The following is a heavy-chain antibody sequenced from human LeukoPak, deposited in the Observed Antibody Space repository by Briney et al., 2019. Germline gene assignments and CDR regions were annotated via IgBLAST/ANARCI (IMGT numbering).Heavy chain of an antibody. V-gene: IGHV1-2*02. CDR2: INPNSDGT. CDR3: ARDRIVVVPAALANWFDP. D-gene: IGHD2-2*01. Sequence: ASVKVSCKASGYTFTGYYIHWVRQAPGQGLEWMGWINPNSDGTNYAQKFQGRVTMTRDTSISTAYMDLTRLRSDDTAVYYCARDRIVVVPAALANWFDPWGQGTLVTVSS. CDR1: GYTFTGYY. J-gene: IGHJ5*02.